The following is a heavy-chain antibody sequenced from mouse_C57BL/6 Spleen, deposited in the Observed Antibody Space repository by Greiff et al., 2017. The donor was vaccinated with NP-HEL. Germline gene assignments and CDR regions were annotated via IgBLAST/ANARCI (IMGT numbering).Heavy chain of an antibody. Sequence: QVQLQQPGAELVKPGASVKVSCKASGYTFTSYWMHWVKQRPGQGLEWIGRIHPSDSDTNYNQKFKGKATLTVDKSSSTAYMQLSSLTSEDSAVYYCATSYYDCAMDYWGQGASVTAST. CDR1: GYTFTSYW. D-gene: IGHD1-1*01. V-gene: IGHV1-74*01. J-gene: IGHJ4*01. CDR2: IHPSDSDT. CDR3: ATSYYDCAMDY.